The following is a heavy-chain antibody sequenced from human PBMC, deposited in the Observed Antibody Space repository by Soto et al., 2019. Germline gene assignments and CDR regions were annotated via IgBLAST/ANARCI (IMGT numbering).Heavy chain of an antibody. V-gene: IGHV3-74*01. CDR3: AREPHLIAAKYDY. CDR2: INSDGSST. CDR1: GFTFSSYW. D-gene: IGHD6-6*01. Sequence: GGSLRLSCAASGFTFSSYWMHWVRQAPGKGLVWVSRINSDGSSTSYADSVKGRFTISRGNAKNTLYLQMNSLRAEDTAVYYFAREPHLIAAKYDYWGQGTLVTVSS. J-gene: IGHJ4*02.